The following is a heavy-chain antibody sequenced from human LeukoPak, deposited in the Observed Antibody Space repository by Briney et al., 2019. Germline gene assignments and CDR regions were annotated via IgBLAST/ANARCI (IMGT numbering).Heavy chain of an antibody. J-gene: IGHJ4*02. CDR2: IYYSGST. Sequence: SSETLSLTCTVSGGSISSNSYYWDWIRQPPGKGLEWIGTIYYSGSTSYNPSLKSRVTISVDRSKNQFSLKLSSVTAADTAVYYCARGRYDSSGYAFDYWGQGTLVTVSS. D-gene: IGHD3-22*01. V-gene: IGHV4-39*07. CDR3: ARGRYDSSGYAFDY. CDR1: GGSISSNSYY.